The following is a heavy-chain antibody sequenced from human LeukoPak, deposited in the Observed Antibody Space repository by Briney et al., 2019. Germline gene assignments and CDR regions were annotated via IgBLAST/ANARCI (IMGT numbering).Heavy chain of an antibody. CDR1: GFTFSSYN. J-gene: IGHJ4*02. CDR3: AREQTRGGDLDY. Sequence: GGSLRLSCAASGFTFSSYNMNWVRQAPGQGLEWVSSITSGSSYIYYADSVKGRFTISRDNAKSSLYLQMNSLRAKDTAVYYCAREQTRGGDLDYWGQGARVTVSS. D-gene: IGHD2-21*02. CDR2: ITSGSSYI. V-gene: IGHV3-21*01.